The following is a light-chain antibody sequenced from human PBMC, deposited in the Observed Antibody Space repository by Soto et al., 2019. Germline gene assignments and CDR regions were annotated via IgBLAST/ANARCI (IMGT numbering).Light chain of an antibody. J-gene: IGKJ1*01. Sequence: EIVLTQSPATLSLSPGERATLSCRASQSIINSLAWYQQKPGQTPRLLIHDASNRATGIPARFSGSGSGTEFTLTISNLVPEDFAVYYCQQRSNWPWTFGQGTKVEIK. V-gene: IGKV3-11*01. CDR2: DAS. CDR1: QSIINS. CDR3: QQRSNWPWT.